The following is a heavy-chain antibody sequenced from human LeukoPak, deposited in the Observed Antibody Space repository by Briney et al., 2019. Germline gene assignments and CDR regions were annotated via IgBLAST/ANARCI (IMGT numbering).Heavy chain of an antibody. V-gene: IGHV4-59*01. J-gene: IGHJ4*02. D-gene: IGHD3-9*01. CDR1: GGSISSYY. CDR3: ARSPQYFDSLLDGDSRYYFDY. CDR2: VYYNKRT. Sequence: SETLSLTCTVSGGSISSYYWSWIRQPPGKGLEWIGYVYYNKRTNSNPSLKSRVTLSVDTSKNEFSLKLTSMTAADTAVYFCARSPQYFDSLLDGDSRYYFDYWGQGTLVTVSS.